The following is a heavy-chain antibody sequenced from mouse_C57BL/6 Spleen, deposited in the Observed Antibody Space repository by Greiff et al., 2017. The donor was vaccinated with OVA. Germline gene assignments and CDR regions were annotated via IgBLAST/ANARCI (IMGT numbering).Heavy chain of an antibody. V-gene: IGHV1-52*01. CDR1: GYTFTSYW. CDR3: AREDEYGHSLDY. Sequence: QVQLQQPGAELVRPGSSVKLSCKASGYTFTSYWMHWVKQRPIQGLEWIGNIDPSDSETHYNQKFKDKATLTVDKSSSTAYMQLSSLTSEDSAVYYCAREDEYGHSLDYWGQGTTVTVSS. J-gene: IGHJ2*01. D-gene: IGHD1-1*02. CDR2: IDPSDSET.